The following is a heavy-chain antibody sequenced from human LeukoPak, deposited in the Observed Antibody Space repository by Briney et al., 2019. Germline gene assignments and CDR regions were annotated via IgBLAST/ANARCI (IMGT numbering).Heavy chain of an antibody. CDR1: GGSISSSSYY. CDR3: AGDIAVAGTSVSG. CDR2: IYYSGST. J-gene: IGHJ4*02. V-gene: IGHV4-39*01. Sequence: SETLSLTCTVSGGSISSSSYYWGWIRQPPGKGLEGIGSIYYSGSTYYNPSLKSRVTISVDTSKNQFSLKLSSVTAADTAVYYCAGDIAVAGTSVSGWGQGTLVTVSS. D-gene: IGHD6-19*01.